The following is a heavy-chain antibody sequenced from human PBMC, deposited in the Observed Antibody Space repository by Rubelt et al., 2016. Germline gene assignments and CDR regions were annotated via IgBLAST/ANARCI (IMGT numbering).Heavy chain of an antibody. CDR1: GGSISSGGYY. J-gene: IGHJ4*02. D-gene: IGHD5-18*01. CDR3: ASPNRGYSYGNRGGPLAY. Sequence: QVQLQESGPGLVKPSQTLSLTCTVSGGSISSGGYYWSWIRQHPGKGLEWIGYIYYSGSTYYNPSPKGWVTISVDTSKNQFSLKLSSVTAADTAVYYCASPNRGYSYGNRGGPLAYWGQGTLVTVSS. V-gene: IGHV4-31*03. CDR2: IYYSGST.